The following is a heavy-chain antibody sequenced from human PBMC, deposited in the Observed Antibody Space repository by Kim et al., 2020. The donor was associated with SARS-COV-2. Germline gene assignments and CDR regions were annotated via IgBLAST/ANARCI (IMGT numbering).Heavy chain of an antibody. V-gene: IGHV3-7*03. J-gene: IGHJ6*02. D-gene: IGHD3-16*02. CDR2: LNQDGSIR. CDR1: GFTFTTYW. CDR3: ARWSFGMDV. Sequence: GSLRLSCAASGFTFTTYWMTWVRQAPGKGLEWVANLNQDGSIRNYVDSVKGRFTISRDNANNSVYLQMNNVRAEDTARYYCARWSFGMDVWGQGTTVIVSS.